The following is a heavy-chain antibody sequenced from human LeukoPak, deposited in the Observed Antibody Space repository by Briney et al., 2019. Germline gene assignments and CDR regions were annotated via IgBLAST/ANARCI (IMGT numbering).Heavy chain of an antibody. D-gene: IGHD2-2*01. CDR3: ALVVPAAIQNGNYFDY. V-gene: IGHV1-46*01. Sequence: ASVKVSCMASGYTFTSYYMHWVRPAPGQGLEWMGIINPSGGSTSYAQKFQRRVTMTRDTSTSTVYMELSSLGSEDTAVYYCALVVPAAIQNGNYFDYWGQGTLVTVSS. CDR1: GYTFTSYY. CDR2: INPSGGST. J-gene: IGHJ4*02.